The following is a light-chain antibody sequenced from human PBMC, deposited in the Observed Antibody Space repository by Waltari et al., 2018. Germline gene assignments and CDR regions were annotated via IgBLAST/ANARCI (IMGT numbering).Light chain of an antibody. V-gene: IGLV2-11*01. Sequence: QSALTQPRSVSGSPGQSVPISCTGPRRDVGGHTFVSWYQQHPGTAPKLIISDVTKRPAGVPDRFSGSKSGNTASLTISGLQAEDEADYYCSSYAGNYVAFGGGTKLTVL. CDR3: SSYAGNYVA. J-gene: IGLJ2*01. CDR1: RRDVGGHTF. CDR2: DVT.